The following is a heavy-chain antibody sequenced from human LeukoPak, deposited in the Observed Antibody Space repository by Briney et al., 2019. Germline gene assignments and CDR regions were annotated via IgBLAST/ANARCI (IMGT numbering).Heavy chain of an antibody. D-gene: IGHD3-3*01. V-gene: IGHV4-31*03. CDR1: GGSISSGGYY. CDR2: IYYSGST. CDR3: ARESGQGMEWLFPTGFTQDYYMDV. J-gene: IGHJ6*03. Sequence: PSETLSLTCTVSGGSISSGGYYWSWIRQHPGKGLEWIGYIYYSGSTYYNPSLKSRVTISVDTSKNQFSLKLSSVTAADTAVYYCARESGQGMEWLFPTGFTQDYYMDVWGKGTTVTVSS.